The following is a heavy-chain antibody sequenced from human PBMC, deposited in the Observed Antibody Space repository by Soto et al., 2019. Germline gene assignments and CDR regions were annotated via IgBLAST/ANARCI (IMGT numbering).Heavy chain of an antibody. CDR3: ATVHNTSRSFDY. D-gene: IGHD1-20*01. J-gene: IGHJ4*02. CDR1: GFTITSSA. CDR2: TGISGRTT. V-gene: IGHV3-23*01. Sequence: EVQLLDSGGGLVQPGESLRLSCAASGFTITSSAMSWVRPAPGKGLEWVSTTGISGRTTYYADSVKGRFTVSRDDSKNTLDLQMSSLRAEDTAVYYCATVHNTSRSFDYWGQGTPVTVAS.